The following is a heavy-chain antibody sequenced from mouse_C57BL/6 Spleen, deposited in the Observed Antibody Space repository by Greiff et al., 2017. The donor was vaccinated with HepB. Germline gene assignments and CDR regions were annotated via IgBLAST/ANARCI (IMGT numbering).Heavy chain of an antibody. V-gene: IGHV1-61*01. CDR3: ARWGYYGSNYAMDY. CDR2: IYPSDSET. CDR1: GYTFTSYW. D-gene: IGHD1-1*01. J-gene: IGHJ4*01. Sequence: QVQLQQPGAELVRPGSSVKLSCKASGYTFTSYWMDWVKQRPGQGLEWIGNIYPSDSETHYNQKFKDKATLTVDKSSSTAYMQLSSLTSEDSAVYYCARWGYYGSNYAMDYWGQGTSVTVSS.